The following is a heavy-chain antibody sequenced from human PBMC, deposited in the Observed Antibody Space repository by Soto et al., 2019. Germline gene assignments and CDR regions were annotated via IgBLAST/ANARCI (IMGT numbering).Heavy chain of an antibody. V-gene: IGHV1-69*08. CDR3: ARDVIGSYSSGTPDY. CDR2: IIPILGIA. CDR1: GGTFSSYT. J-gene: IGHJ4*02. Sequence: QVQLVQSGAEVKKPGSSVKVSCKASGGTFSSYTISWVRQAPGQGLEWMGRIIPILGIANYAQKFQGRVTITADKSTSTAYMELSSLRSEDTAVYYCARDVIGSYSSGTPDYWGQGTLVTVSS. D-gene: IGHD6-19*01.